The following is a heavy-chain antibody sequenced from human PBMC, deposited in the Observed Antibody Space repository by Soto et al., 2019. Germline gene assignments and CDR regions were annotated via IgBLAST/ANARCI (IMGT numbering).Heavy chain of an antibody. V-gene: IGHV1-69*01. CDR2: IIPIFGTA. J-gene: IGHJ4*02. D-gene: IGHD5-12*01. Sequence: QVQLVQSGAEVKKPGSSVKVSCKASGGTFSSYAISWVRQAPGQGLEWMGGIIPIFGTANYAQKFQGRVTITADESTSTAYMELSSLRSEDTAVYYCAREGPKYSGYDRPFDYWGQGTLVTVSS. CDR3: AREGPKYSGYDRPFDY. CDR1: GGTFSSYA.